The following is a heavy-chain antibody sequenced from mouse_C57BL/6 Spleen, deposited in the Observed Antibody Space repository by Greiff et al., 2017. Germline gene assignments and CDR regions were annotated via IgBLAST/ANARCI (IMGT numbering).Heavy chain of an antibody. D-gene: IGHD1-1*01. J-gene: IGHJ4*01. CDR2: IDPETGGT. CDR1: GYTFTDYE. Sequence: QVQLQQSGAELVRPGASVTLSCKASGYTFTDYEMHWVKQTPVHGLEWIGAIDPETGGTAYNQKFKGKAILTADKSSSTAYMELRSLTSDDSAVYYCTRWATVVAHYAMDYWGQGTSVTVSS. CDR3: TRWATVVAHYAMDY. V-gene: IGHV1-15*01.